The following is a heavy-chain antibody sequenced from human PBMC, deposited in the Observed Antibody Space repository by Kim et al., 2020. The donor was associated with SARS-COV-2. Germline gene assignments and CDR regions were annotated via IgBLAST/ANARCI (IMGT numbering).Heavy chain of an antibody. Sequence: GGSLRLSCAASGFTVTNYWMHWVLQAPGKGLVWVARIKSEGTGISYADSVKGRFTISRDNANNTLYLQMNNLRAEDTAVYYCASDTVLYGLDVWGQGTTVTVSS. CDR3: ASDTVLYGLDV. D-gene: IGHD4-4*01. CDR1: GFTVTNYW. CDR2: IKSEGTGI. J-gene: IGHJ6*02. V-gene: IGHV3-74*01.